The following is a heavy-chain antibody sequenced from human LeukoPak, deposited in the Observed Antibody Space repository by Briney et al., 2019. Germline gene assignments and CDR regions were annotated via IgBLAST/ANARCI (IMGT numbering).Heavy chain of an antibody. CDR2: INPSGGST. CDR1: GYTFTTYY. Sequence: ASVKVSCKASGYTFTTYYMHWVRQAPGQGLEWMGIINPSGGSTSYAQKFQGRVTMTRDTSTTTVYMDLSSLRSEDTAVYYCARGGWGSYEAFDIWGQGTMVTVSS. CDR3: ARGGWGSYEAFDI. J-gene: IGHJ3*02. V-gene: IGHV1-46*01. D-gene: IGHD1-26*01.